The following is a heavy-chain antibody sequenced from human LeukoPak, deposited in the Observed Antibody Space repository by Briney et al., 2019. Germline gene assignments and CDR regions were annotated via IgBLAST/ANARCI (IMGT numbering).Heavy chain of an antibody. CDR3: AGGTTNTKGAFDM. V-gene: IGHV1-46*01. J-gene: IGHJ3*02. CDR2: INPSGSST. CDR1: GYTFTNYY. Sequence: ASVKVSCKASGYTFTNYYIHWVRQAPGQGLEWMGIINPSGSSTSYAQKFQGRVTMTRDTSTSTVYMELSSLRSEDTAVYYCAGGTTNTKGAFDMWGQGSMVTVSS. D-gene: IGHD2-8*01.